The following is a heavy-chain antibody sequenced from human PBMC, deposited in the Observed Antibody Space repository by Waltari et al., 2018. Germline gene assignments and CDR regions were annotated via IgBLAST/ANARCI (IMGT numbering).Heavy chain of an antibody. CDR1: NYSLTTGYY. Sequence: QVQLAESGPGLVKPSAALSLTCTVPNYSLTTGYYWAWIRQSPGKGLEWIGSVTHIGSAYYNPSLRSRVSISIDTSKNQFSLSLKSATAADTATYYCARDRCGGTSCYPFDSWGQGTLV. J-gene: IGHJ4*02. CDR3: ARDRCGGTSCYPFDS. CDR2: VTHIGSA. D-gene: IGHD2-2*01. V-gene: IGHV4-38-2*02.